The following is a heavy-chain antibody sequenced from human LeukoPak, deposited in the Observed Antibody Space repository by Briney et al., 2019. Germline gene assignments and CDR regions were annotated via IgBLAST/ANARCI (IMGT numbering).Heavy chain of an antibody. CDR1: GFTFSSYA. J-gene: IGHJ4*02. V-gene: IGHV3-30*04. CDR3: AKRLTALATYYFDY. Sequence: GGSLRLSCAASGFTFSSYAMHWVRQAPGKGLEWVAVISYDGSNKYYADSVKGRFTISRDNSKNTLYLQMNSLRAEDTAVYYCAKRLTALATYYFDYWGQGTLVTVSS. D-gene: IGHD2-8*01. CDR2: ISYDGSNK.